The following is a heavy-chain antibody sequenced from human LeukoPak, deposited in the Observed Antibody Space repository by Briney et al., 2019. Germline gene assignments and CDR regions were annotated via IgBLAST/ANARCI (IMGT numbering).Heavy chain of an antibody. V-gene: IGHV3-48*03. CDR3: ARIYSGYDQGPYYYYYYMDV. D-gene: IGHD5-12*01. CDR1: GFSFSTYE. Sequence: HPGGSLRLSCAASGFSFSTYEFHWVRHAPGKGLEWVSYISASGQTIYYADSVRGRFTISRDNAKNSLYLQMNSLRAEDTAVYYCARIYSGYDQGPYYYYYYMDVWGKGTTVTVSS. CDR2: ISASGQTI. J-gene: IGHJ6*03.